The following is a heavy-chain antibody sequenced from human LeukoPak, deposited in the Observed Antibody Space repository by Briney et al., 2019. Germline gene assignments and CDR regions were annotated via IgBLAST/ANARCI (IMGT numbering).Heavy chain of an antibody. D-gene: IGHD4-17*01. CDR2: IRYDGSNK. CDR3: ARDQNGDYADY. J-gene: IGHJ4*02. V-gene: IGHV3-30*02. CDR1: GFTFSSYG. Sequence: GGSLRLSCAASGFTFSSYGMHWVRQAPGKGLEWVAFIRYDGSNKYYADSVKGRFTISRDNSKNTLYLQMNSLGAEDTAVYYCARDQNGDYADYWGQGTLVTVSS.